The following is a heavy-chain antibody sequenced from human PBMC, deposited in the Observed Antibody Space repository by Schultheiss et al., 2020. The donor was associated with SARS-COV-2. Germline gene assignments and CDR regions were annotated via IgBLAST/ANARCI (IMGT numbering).Heavy chain of an antibody. CDR1: GGTFSSYA. Sequence: KVSCKASGGTFSSYAISWVRQAPGQGLEWMGGIIPIFGTANYAQKFQGRVTITADESTSTAYMELSSLRSEDTAVYYCARDRYDFWSGYVSYWYFDLWGRGTLVTVSS. D-gene: IGHD3-3*01. CDR3: ARDRYDFWSGYVSYWYFDL. J-gene: IGHJ2*01. CDR2: IIPIFGTA. V-gene: IGHV1-69*01.